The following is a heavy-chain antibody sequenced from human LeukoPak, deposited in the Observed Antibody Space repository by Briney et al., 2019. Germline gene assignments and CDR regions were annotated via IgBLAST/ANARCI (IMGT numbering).Heavy chain of an antibody. Sequence: GGSLRLSCAASGFTFSSYSMNWVRQVPGKGLEWVSYISSSGSTIYYADSVKGRFTISRDNAKNSLYLQMNSLRAEDTAVYYCAELGITMIGGVWGKGTTVTISS. J-gene: IGHJ6*04. D-gene: IGHD3-10*02. CDR1: GFTFSSYS. V-gene: IGHV3-48*04. CDR3: AELGITMIGGV. CDR2: ISSSGSTI.